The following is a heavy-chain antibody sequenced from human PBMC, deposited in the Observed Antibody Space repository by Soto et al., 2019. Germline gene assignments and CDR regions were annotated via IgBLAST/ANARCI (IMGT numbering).Heavy chain of an antibody. CDR2: YESGGST. CDR1: GFSVRTNY. D-gene: IGHD3-22*01. CDR3: ARAGLTPDFFDY. Sequence: EVQLVETGGGLMQPGGSLRLSCAASGFSVRTNYMSWVRQAPGKGLEWVSVYESGGSTYYADSVKGRFTISRDTSTNAQDLQTTSLRVDGTAVYYCARAGLTPDFFDYWGQVARVTVS. J-gene: IGHJ4*02. V-gene: IGHV3-53*02.